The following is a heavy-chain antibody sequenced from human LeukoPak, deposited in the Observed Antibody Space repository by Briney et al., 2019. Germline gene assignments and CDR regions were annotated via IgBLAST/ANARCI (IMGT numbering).Heavy chain of an antibody. CDR1: GFTVSSNY. Sequence: GGSLRLSCAASGFTVSSNYMTWVRQAPGKGLEWVSVVYGGDTTYYADSVKGRFTISRDNSKNTLYLRMNSLRAEDTAVYYCTRDATYYLRYGYFDYWGQGTLVTVSS. D-gene: IGHD2/OR15-2a*01. CDR3: TRDATYYLRYGYFDY. CDR2: VYGGDTT. V-gene: IGHV3-66*01. J-gene: IGHJ4*02.